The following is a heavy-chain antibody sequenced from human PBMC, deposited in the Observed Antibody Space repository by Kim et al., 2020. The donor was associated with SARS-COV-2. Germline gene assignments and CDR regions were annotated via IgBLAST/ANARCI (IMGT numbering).Heavy chain of an antibody. J-gene: IGHJ1*01. CDR2: I. Sequence: IYYADSVKGRFTISRDNAKNSLYLQMNSLRAEDTAVYYCAGATTLEYFQHWGQGTLVTVSS. D-gene: IGHD1-26*01. CDR3: AGATTLEYFQH. V-gene: IGHV3-21*01.